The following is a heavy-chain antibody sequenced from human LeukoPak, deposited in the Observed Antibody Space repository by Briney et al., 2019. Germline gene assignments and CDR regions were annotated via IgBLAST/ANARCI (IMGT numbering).Heavy chain of an antibody. D-gene: IGHD3-9*01. CDR2: ISSSGSTI. J-gene: IGHJ4*02. Sequence: PGGSLRLSCAASGFTFSSYGMSWVRQAPGKGLEWVSYISSSGSTIYYADSVKGRFTISRDNAKNSLYLQMNSLRAEDTAVYYCASRDILTGPFDYWGQGTLVTVSS. V-gene: IGHV3-48*04. CDR1: GFTFSSYG. CDR3: ASRDILTGPFDY.